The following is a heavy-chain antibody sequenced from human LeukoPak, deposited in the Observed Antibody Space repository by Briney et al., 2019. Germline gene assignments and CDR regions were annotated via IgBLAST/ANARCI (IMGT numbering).Heavy chain of an antibody. CDR1: GLTFSSYS. CDR2: ISASGSST. J-gene: IGHJ3*02. CDR3: AGGRGAVAPAFDI. V-gene: IGHV3-23*01. Sequence: GGSLRLSCAASGLTFSSYSMSWVRQAPGKGLYWVSGISASGSSTYYADSVKGRFTISRDNSKNTLYLQMNSLRAEDTAVYYCAGGRGAVAPAFDIWGQGTMVTVSS. D-gene: IGHD6-19*01.